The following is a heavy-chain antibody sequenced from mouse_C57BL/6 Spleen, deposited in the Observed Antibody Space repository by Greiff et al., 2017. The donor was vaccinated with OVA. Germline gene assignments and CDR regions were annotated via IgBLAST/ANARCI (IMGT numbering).Heavy chain of an antibody. J-gene: IGHJ1*03. CDR2: ISSGSSTI. V-gene: IGHV5-17*01. CDR1: GFTFSDYG. CDR3: ARQDPYFDV. Sequence: EVQLVESGGGLVKPGGSLKLSCAASGFTFSDYGMHWVRQAPEKGLEWVAYISSGSSTIYYADTVKGRFTISRDNAKNTLFLQMTSLRSEDTAMYYCARQDPYFDVWGTGTTVTVSS.